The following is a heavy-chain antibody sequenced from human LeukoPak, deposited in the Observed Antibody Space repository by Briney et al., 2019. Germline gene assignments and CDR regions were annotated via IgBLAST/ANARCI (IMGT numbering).Heavy chain of an antibody. CDR2: TYYSGST. CDR1: GGSISSSSYY. CDR3: ARTKKYYFDY. V-gene: IGHV4-39*07. J-gene: IGHJ4*02. Sequence: SETLSLTCTVSGGSISSSSYYWGWIRQPPGKGLEWIGSTYYSGSTYYNPSLKSRVTISVDTSKNQFSLKLSSVTAADTAVYYCARTKKYYFDYWGQGTLVTVSS.